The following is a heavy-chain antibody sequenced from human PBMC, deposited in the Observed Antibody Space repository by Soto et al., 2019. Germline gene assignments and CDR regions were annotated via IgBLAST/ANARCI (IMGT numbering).Heavy chain of an antibody. CDR2: ISAYNGNT. V-gene: IGHV1-18*04. Sequence: ASVKVSCKASGYTFTSYGISGVLRSPGQGLDWMGWISAYNGNTNYAQKLQGRVTMTTDTSTSTAYMELRSLRSDDTAVYYCARDRGRTFRYFDYWGQGTLVTVSS. D-gene: IGHD3-10*01. CDR1: GYTFTSYG. CDR3: ARDRGRTFRYFDY. J-gene: IGHJ4*02.